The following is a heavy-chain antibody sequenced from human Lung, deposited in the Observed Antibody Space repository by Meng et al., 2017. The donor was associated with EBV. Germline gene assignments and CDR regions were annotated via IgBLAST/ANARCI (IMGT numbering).Heavy chain of an antibody. V-gene: IGHV4-34*01. CDR2: INHSGST. D-gene: IGHD4-17*01. CDR1: GGCFRGYY. CDR3: ARGAMTTVTRWFDP. Sequence: QVQIHGGGAGLLEPSEALSLACGDYGGCFRGYYWSWIRQPPGKGLEWIGEINHSGSTNYNPSLKSQVTISVDTSKNQFSLKLSSVTAADTAVYYCARGAMTTVTRWFDPWGQGTLVTVSS. J-gene: IGHJ5*02.